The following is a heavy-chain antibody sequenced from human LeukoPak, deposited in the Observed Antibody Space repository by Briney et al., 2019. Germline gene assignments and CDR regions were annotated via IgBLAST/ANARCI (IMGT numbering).Heavy chain of an antibody. CDR2: INPNSGDT. D-gene: IGHD3/OR15-3a*01. CDR3: ARGYVWIEMGLGY. V-gene: IGHV1-2*02. Sequence: GASVTVSCTASGYTFTGYSIYWVRQAPGQGLEWMGGINPNSGDTNFAQKFQGRVTMTRDTSISTAYMELSGLRSDDTAIYYCARGYVWIEMGLGYWGQGTLVTVSS. J-gene: IGHJ4*02. CDR1: GYTFTGYS.